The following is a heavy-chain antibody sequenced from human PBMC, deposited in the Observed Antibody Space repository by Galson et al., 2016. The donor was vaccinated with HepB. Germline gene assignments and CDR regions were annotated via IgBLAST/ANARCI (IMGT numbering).Heavy chain of an antibody. CDR1: GFSFSRRA. CDR2: INEDGSQE. Sequence: SLRLSCAASGFSFSRRAMSWVRQTPGKGLEWVASINEDGSQESYVDSVKGRFTISRDNAKNSLSLHVDSLRAEDTALYFCAKGGWLDWWGQGTLVTVSS. D-gene: IGHD3-16*01. CDR3: AKGGWLDW. J-gene: IGHJ5*01. V-gene: IGHV3-7*01.